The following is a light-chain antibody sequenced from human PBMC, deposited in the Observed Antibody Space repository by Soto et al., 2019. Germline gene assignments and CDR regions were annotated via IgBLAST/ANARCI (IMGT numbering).Light chain of an antibody. V-gene: IGKV3-20*01. Sequence: EVGLSQSPGTLSLSTGERATLSCRASQSVSSNYLAWYQQKPGQAPRLLIYDASNRATGIPDRFSGSGSGTDFTLTISRLEPEDFAVYYCQQYGGSMTFGQGSKVDIK. J-gene: IGKJ1*01. CDR3: QQYGGSMT. CDR2: DAS. CDR1: QSVSSNY.